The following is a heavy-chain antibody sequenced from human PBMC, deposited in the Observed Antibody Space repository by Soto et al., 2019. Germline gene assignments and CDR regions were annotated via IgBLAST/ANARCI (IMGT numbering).Heavy chain of an antibody. CDR1: GGSISSSSYY. Sequence: SETLSLTCTVSGGSISSSSYYWGWIRQPPGKGLEWIGSIYYSGSTYYNPSLKSRVTISVDTSKNQFSLKLSSVTAADTAVYYCARRPITMIDRAVGDAFDIWGQGTMVTVSS. CDR3: ARRPITMIDRAVGDAFDI. CDR2: IYYSGST. D-gene: IGHD3-22*01. V-gene: IGHV4-39*01. J-gene: IGHJ3*02.